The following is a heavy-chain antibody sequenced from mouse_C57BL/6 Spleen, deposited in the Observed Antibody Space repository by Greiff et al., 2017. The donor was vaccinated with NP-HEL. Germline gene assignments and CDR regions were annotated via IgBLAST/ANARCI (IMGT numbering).Heavy chain of an antibody. V-gene: IGHV1-82*01. CDR3: ARHDYDDYAMDY. D-gene: IGHD2-4*01. Sequence: QVHVKQSGPELVKPGASVKISCKASGYAFSSSWMNWVKQRPGKGLEWIGRIYPGDGDTNYNGKFKGKATLTADKSSSTAYMQLSSLTSEDSAVYFCARHDYDDYAMDYWGQGTSVTVSS. CDR1: GYAFSSSW. J-gene: IGHJ4*01. CDR2: IYPGDGDT.